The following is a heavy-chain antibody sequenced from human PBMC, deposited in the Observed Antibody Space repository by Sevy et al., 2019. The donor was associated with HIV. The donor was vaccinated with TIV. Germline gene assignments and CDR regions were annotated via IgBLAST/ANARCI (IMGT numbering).Heavy chain of an antibody. CDR3: TTDLGYCSGGSCYSPYSSGWGDAFDI. D-gene: IGHD2-15*01. J-gene: IGHJ3*02. V-gene: IGHV3-15*01. CDR2: IKSKTDGGTT. CDR1: GFPFSSYA. Sequence: GGSLRLSCATSGFPFSSYAMSWVRQAPGKGLEWVGRIKSKTDGGTTDYAAPVKGRFTISRDDSKNTLYLQMNSLKTEDTAVYYCTTDLGYCSGGSCYSPYSSGWGDAFDIWGQGTMVTVSS.